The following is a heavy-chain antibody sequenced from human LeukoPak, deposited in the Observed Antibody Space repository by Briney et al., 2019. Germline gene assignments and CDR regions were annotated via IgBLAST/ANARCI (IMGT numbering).Heavy chain of an antibody. CDR1: GFTFSSYA. CDR3: AKQSAGSAAWYSLHYDF. CDR2: VDGGGGGT. V-gene: IGHV3-23*01. J-gene: IGHJ4*02. Sequence: GGSLRLSCAASGFTFSSYAMHWVRQAPGRGLEWVSSVDGGGGGTYYADSVKGRFTISRDNSKDTLYLQMNGLRAEDTAVYFCAKQSAGSAAWYSLHYDFWGQGTLVTVSS. D-gene: IGHD6-13*01.